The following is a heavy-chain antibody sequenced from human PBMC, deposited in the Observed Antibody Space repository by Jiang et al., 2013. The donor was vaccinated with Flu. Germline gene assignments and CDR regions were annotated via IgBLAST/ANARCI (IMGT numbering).Heavy chain of an antibody. D-gene: IGHD6-6*01. CDR3: ARTRENSSILFDY. CDR1: GGSFSGYY. CDR2: INHSGST. V-gene: IGHV4-34*01. J-gene: IGHJ4*02. Sequence: LLKPSETLSLTCAVYGGSFSGYYWSWIRQPPGKGLEWIGEINHSGSTNYNPSLKSRVTISVDTSKNQFSLKLSSVTAADTAVYYCARTRENSSILFDYWGQGTLVTVSS.